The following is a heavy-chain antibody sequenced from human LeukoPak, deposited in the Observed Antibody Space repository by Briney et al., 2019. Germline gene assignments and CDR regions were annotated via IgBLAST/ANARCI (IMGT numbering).Heavy chain of an antibody. CDR2: IIPIFGTA. J-gene: IGHJ6*03. V-gene: IGHV1-69*05. D-gene: IGHD6-13*01. CDR1: GGTFSSYA. CDR3: ARDLGPTAAPTYYYYYMDV. Sequence: GASVKVSCKASGGTFSSYAISWVRQAPGQGLEWMGGIIPIFGTANYAQKFQGRVTMTRDMSTSTVYMELSSLRSEDTAVYYCARDLGPTAAPTYYYYYMDVWGKGTTVTVSS.